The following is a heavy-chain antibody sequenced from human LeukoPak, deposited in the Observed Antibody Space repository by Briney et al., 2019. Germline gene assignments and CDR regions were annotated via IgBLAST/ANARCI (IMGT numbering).Heavy chain of an antibody. J-gene: IGHJ4*02. Sequence: SVKVSCKASGGTFSSYDISWVRQAPGQGLEWMGGIIPIFGTANYAQKFQSKVTISTDKSSSSAYVELSSLRSEDTAVYHCARDTMMGFDYWGEGTLVTVSS. CDR2: IIPIFGTA. V-gene: IGHV1-69*05. D-gene: IGHD3-16*01. CDR1: GGTFSSYD. CDR3: ARDTMMGFDY.